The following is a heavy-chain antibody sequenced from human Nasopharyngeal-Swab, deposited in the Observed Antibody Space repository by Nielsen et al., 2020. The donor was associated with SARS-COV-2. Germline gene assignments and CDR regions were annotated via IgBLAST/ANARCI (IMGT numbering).Heavy chain of an antibody. V-gene: IGHV3-69-1*01. Sequence: GGSLRLSCAASGFGFSAHYMNWVRQAPGKGLEWISYIRSSNDIYYADSVKGRFTISRDHAKNSLYLQMSSLRVEDTAVYYCARDRDWAFDVWGQGAVVTVSS. CDR3: ARDRDWAFDV. J-gene: IGHJ3*01. CDR2: IRSSNDI. D-gene: IGHD2-21*01. CDR1: GFGFSAHY.